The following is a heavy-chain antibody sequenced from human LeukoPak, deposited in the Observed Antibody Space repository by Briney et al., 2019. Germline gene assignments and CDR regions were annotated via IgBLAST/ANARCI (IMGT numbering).Heavy chain of an antibody. Sequence: PGGSLRLSCAASGFTFSSYWMSWVRQAPGKGLEWVSAISGSGGSTYYADTVKGRFTISRDNSKNMLYLQMNSLRAEDTAVYYCAKGVSGTRYYYMDVWGKGTTVTVSS. J-gene: IGHJ6*03. V-gene: IGHV3-23*01. D-gene: IGHD1-1*01. CDR3: AKGVSGTRYYYMDV. CDR2: ISGSGGST. CDR1: GFTFSSYW.